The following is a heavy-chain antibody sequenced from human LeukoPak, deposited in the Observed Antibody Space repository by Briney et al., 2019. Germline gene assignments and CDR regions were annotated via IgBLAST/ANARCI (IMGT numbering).Heavy chain of an antibody. V-gene: IGHV3-21*01. CDR3: ARVSGSRTASLGP. J-gene: IGHJ5*02. Sequence: GGSLRLSCAASGFTFSSYSMNWVRQAPGKGLEWVSSISSRSSYIYYADSVKGRFTISRDNAKNSLYLQMNSLKAEDTAVYYCARVSGSRTASLGPWGQGTLVTVSS. CDR1: GFTFSSYS. D-gene: IGHD2-2*01. CDR2: ISSRSSYI.